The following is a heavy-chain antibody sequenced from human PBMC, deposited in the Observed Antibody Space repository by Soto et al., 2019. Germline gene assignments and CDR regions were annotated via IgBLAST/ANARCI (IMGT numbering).Heavy chain of an antibody. D-gene: IGHD6-13*01. CDR3: AIDRHSQQPNHRWGGGYMDV. V-gene: IGHV4-31*11. CDR1: GGSISNGGYY. Sequence: QVQLQESGPGLVKPSQTLSLTCAVSGGSISNGGYYWSWIRQPPGKGLEWIGSIYFSGSTYYNPSLTSRVTLSVATPKNQFSLKLSSVTAADTAMYYCAIDRHSQQPNHRWGGGYMDVWGKGTTVTVSS. CDR2: IYFSGST. J-gene: IGHJ6*03.